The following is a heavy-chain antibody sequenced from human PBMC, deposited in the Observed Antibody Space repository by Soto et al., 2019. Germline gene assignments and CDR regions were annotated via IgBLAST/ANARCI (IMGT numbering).Heavy chain of an antibody. CDR2: ISYDGSNK. J-gene: IGHJ4*02. Sequence: QVQLVESGGGVVQPGRSLRLSCAASGFTFSSYAMHWVRQAPGKGLEWVAVISYDGSNKYYADSVKGRFTISRDNSKNTLYLQMNSLRAEDTAVYYCARDPGKKAVAGILDYWGQGTLVTVSS. D-gene: IGHD6-19*01. CDR1: GFTFSSYA. V-gene: IGHV3-30-3*01. CDR3: ARDPGKKAVAGILDY.